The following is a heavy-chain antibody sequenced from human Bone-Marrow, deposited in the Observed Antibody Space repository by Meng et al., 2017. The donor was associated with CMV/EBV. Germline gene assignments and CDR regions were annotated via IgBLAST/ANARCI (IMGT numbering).Heavy chain of an antibody. J-gene: IGHJ6*02. V-gene: IGHV3-7*01. CDR2: RKQDGSEK. CDR3: ARVNNGVPYYYYGMDV. D-gene: IGHD1-14*01. CDR1: GFTFSSYW. Sequence: GESLKISCAASGFTFSSYWMSWVRQAPGKGLEWVANRKQDGSEKYYVDSVKGRFTISRDNAKNSLYLQMNSLRAEDAAVYYCARVNNGVPYYYYGMDVWGQGTTVTVSS.